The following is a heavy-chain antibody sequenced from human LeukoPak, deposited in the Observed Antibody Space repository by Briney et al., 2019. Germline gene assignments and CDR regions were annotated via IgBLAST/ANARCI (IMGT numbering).Heavy chain of an antibody. Sequence: GASVTVSCKASGYTFTGYYMHWVRQAPGQGLEWMGWINHNSGDTNYAQKFQGRVTMTRDTSISTAYMELSRLRSDDTAVYYFARELSAAGRWGAFDIWGQGTTVTVSS. CDR3: ARELSAAGRWGAFDI. CDR2: INHNSGDT. CDR1: GYTFTGYY. V-gene: IGHV1-2*02. J-gene: IGHJ3*02. D-gene: IGHD6-13*01.